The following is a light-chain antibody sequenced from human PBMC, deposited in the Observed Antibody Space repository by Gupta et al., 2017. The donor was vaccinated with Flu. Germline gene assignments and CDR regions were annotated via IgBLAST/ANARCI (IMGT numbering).Light chain of an antibody. CDR2: EVS. CDR1: SSEVGGYNS. J-gene: IGLJ1*01. CDR3: SSYTSSNTRDYV. V-gene: IGLV2-14*01. Sequence: QSDLTQPASVSGSPGQSITISCTGTSSEVGGYNSVSWYQQHPGKAPKLMIYEVSNRPPGVANRFSGSKSGNTASLTISGLQAEDEADYYCSSYTSSNTRDYVFGTGTKVTVL.